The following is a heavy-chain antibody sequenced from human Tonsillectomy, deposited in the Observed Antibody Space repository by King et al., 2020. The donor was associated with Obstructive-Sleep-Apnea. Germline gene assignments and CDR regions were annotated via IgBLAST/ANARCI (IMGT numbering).Heavy chain of an antibody. J-gene: IGHJ4*02. Sequence: VQLVESGGDSVQPGGSLRLSCAASGFSFSDHYMDWVRQAPGKGLEWVGRIRNKVNSYTTEYAASVKGRFTLSRDDSKNSLYLQINSLKTEDTAVYYCARVRLAYGDFADFWGQGTLVTVSS. CDR1: GFSFSDHY. D-gene: IGHD4-17*01. CDR3: ARVRLAYGDFADF. V-gene: IGHV3-72*01. CDR2: IRNKVNSYTT.